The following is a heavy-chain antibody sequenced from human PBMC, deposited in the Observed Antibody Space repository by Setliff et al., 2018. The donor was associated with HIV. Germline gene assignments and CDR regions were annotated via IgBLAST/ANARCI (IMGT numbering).Heavy chain of an antibody. Sequence: GGSLRLSCAASGFTFSSYEMNWVRQAPGKGLEWVAFIHYDESIKYYADSVKGRFTISRDNSKNTLYLQMNGLRAEDTAVFYCATSRSRLEPFDYWGQGTLVTVSS. CDR3: ATSRSRLEPFDY. J-gene: IGHJ4*02. CDR1: GFTFSSYE. V-gene: IGHV3-30*02. D-gene: IGHD3-10*01. CDR2: IHYDESIK.